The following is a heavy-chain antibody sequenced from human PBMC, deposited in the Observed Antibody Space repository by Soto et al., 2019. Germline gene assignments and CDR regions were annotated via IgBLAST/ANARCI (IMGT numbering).Heavy chain of an antibody. D-gene: IGHD4-17*01. CDR2: IYYSGIS. V-gene: IGHV4-59*01. Sequence: PSETLSLTCTVSGDSISNYYWSWIRQPPGKGLEWIGYIYYSGISNYNPSLKSRVTISLDTSENQFSLKLSSVTAADTAVYYCARDSHGDYGNYYYYYLDVWGKGTTVTVSS. CDR1: GDSISNYY. J-gene: IGHJ6*03. CDR3: ARDSHGDYGNYYYYYLDV.